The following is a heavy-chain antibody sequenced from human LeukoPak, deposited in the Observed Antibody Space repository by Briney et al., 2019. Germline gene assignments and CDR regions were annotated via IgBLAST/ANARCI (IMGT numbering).Heavy chain of an antibody. CDR3: ARRRADYDILTGYYHHFDY. CDR2: IYYSGST. D-gene: IGHD3-9*01. V-gene: IGHV4-59*12. Sequence: SETLSLTCTVSGGSISSYYWSWIRQPPGKGLEWIGYIYYSGSTNYNPSLKSRVTISVDTSKNQFSLKLSSVTAADTAVYYCARRRADYDILTGYYHHFDYWGQGTLVTVSS. CDR1: GGSISSYY. J-gene: IGHJ4*02.